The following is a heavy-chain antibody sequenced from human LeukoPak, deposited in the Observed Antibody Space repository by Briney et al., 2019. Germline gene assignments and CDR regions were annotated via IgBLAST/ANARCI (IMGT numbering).Heavy chain of an antibody. V-gene: IGHV4-39*07. Sequence: SETLSLTCTVSGGSISSSSYYWGWIRQPPGKGLEWIGSIYYSGSTYYNPSLKSRVTISVDTSKNQFSLKLSSVTAADTAVYYCARDNLYGPDSSGYYSDYWGQGTLVTVSS. CDR2: IYYSGST. CDR1: GGSISSSSYY. CDR3: ARDNLYGPDSSGYYSDY. J-gene: IGHJ4*02. D-gene: IGHD3-22*01.